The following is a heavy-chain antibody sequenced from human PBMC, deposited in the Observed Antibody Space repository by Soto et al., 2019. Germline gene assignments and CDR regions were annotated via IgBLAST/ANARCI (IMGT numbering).Heavy chain of an antibody. CDR2: ISYDGSNK. D-gene: IGHD6-19*01. J-gene: IGHJ6*02. CDR1: GFTFSSYG. Sequence: PGGSLRLSCAASGFTFSSYGMHWVRQAPGKGLEWVAVISYDGSNKYYADSVKGRFTISRDNSKNTLYLQMNSLRAEDTAVCYCAKGTREGSSGWFYYYYGMDVWGQGTTVTVSS. CDR3: AKGTREGSSGWFYYYYGMDV. V-gene: IGHV3-30*18.